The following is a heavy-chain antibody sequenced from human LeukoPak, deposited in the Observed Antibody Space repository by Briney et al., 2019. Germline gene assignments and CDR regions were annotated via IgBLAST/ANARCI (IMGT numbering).Heavy chain of an antibody. CDR3: AKDIVATNRGSEVFFDY. J-gene: IGHJ4*02. V-gene: IGHV3-9*01. Sequence: PGGSLRLSCAASGFTFDDYAMHWVRQAPGKGPEWVSGISWNSGSIGYADSVKGRFTISRDNAKNSLYLQMNSLRAEDTALYYCAKDIVATNRGSEVFFDYWGQGTLVTVSS. CDR2: ISWNSGSI. D-gene: IGHD5-12*01. CDR1: GFTFDDYA.